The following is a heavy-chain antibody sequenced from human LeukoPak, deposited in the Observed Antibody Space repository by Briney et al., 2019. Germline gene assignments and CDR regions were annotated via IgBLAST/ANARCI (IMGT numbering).Heavy chain of an antibody. V-gene: IGHV3-30*02. CDR2: IRYDGSNK. CDR1: GFTFSSYG. J-gene: IGHJ3*02. CDR3: AKKGDAGSWYAFDI. Sequence: SGGSLRLSCAASGFTFSSYGMHWVRQAPGKGLEWVAFIRYDGSNKYYADSVKGRFTISRDNSKNTLYLQMNSLRAEDTAVYYCAKKGDAGSWYAFDIWGQGTMVTVSS. D-gene: IGHD3-16*01.